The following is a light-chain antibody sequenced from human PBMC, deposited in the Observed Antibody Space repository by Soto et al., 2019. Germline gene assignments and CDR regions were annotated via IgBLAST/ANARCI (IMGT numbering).Light chain of an antibody. CDR1: SSDVGSYNL. V-gene: IGLV2-23*02. Sequence: QSALTQPASVSGSPGQSITISCTGTSSDVGSYNLVSWYQQHPGKAPKLMIYEVSKRPSGVSNRFSGSKSGNTASLTISGLQDEDEADYCCCSYAGRGVFGTGTKVTVL. J-gene: IGLJ1*01. CDR3: CSYAGRGV. CDR2: EVS.